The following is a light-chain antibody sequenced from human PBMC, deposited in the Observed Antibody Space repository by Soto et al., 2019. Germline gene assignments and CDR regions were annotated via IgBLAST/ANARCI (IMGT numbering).Light chain of an antibody. CDR3: QQYGSSPPIT. CDR1: QSVSSSY. J-gene: IGKJ5*01. V-gene: IGKV3-20*01. Sequence: EIVLTQSPATLSLSPWERATLSCRASQSVSSSYLAWYQQKPGQAPRLLIYGASSRATGIPDRFSGSGSGTDFTLTISRLEPEDFAVYYCQQYGSSPPITFGQGTRLEIK. CDR2: GAS.